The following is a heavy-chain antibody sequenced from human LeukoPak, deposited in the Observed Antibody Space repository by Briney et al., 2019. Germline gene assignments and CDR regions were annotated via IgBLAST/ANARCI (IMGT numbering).Heavy chain of an antibody. V-gene: IGHV4-4*07. CDR2: IYASGYT. CDR1: GDSISSYY. CDR3: ARNHIVTGTYFDS. J-gene: IGHJ4*02. Sequence: SETLSLTCTVSGDSISSYYWNWIRQPAGKGLEWIGRIYASGYTEYNPSLQTRVTMSVDTSKNEFSLKVDTVTSADTAVYFCARNHIVTGTYFDSWGQGILVTVSS. D-gene: IGHD3-10*01.